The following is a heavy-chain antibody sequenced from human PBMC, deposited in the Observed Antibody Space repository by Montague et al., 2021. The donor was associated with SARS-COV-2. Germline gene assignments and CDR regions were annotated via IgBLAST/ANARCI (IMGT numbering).Heavy chain of an antibody. J-gene: IGHJ6*02. CDR3: ARGVTMVQGVIYYYYGMDV. CDR2: IGTAGDT. Sequence: SLRLSCAASGFTFSSYDMHWVRQATGKGLEWVSAIGTAGDTYYPGSVKGRFTISRENAKNSLYLQMNSLRAGDTAVYYCARGVTMVQGVIYYYYGMDVWGQGTLVSVSS. V-gene: IGHV3-13*04. D-gene: IGHD3-10*01. CDR1: GFTFSSYD.